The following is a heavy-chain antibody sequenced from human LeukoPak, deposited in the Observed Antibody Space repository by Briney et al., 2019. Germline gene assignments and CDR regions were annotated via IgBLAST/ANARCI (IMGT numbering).Heavy chain of an antibody. CDR3: AREGGYQHYYAMDV. V-gene: IGHV3-21*01. J-gene: IGHJ6*02. CDR2: ISSSSSYI. Sequence: PGGSLRLSCAASGFTFKTYTMHWVRQAPGMGLEWVSSISSSSSYIFYADSVKGRFTISRDNAKNSLYLQMSSLRAEDAAVYYCAREGGYQHYYAMDVWGQGTTVTVSS. CDR1: GFTFKTYT. D-gene: IGHD3-16*01.